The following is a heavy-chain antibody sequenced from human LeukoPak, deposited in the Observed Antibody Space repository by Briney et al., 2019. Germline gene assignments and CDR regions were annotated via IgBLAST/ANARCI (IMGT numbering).Heavy chain of an antibody. CDR3: ARAGGITIFGVEFDI. CDR1: GFTFSSYW. D-gene: IGHD3-3*01. J-gene: IGHJ3*02. V-gene: IGHV3-7*01. CDR2: IKQDGSEK. Sequence: PGGSLRLSCAASGFTFSSYWMSWVREAPGKGLEWVANIKQDGSEKYYVDSVKGRFTISRDNAKNSLYLQMNSLRAEDTAVYYCARAGGITIFGVEFDIWGQGTMVTAPS.